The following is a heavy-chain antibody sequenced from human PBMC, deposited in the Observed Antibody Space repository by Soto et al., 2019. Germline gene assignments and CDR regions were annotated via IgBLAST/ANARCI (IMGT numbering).Heavy chain of an antibody. V-gene: IGHV1-46*01. CDR3: ARVGAVYSDSSGSSPGDAFDI. Sequence: ASVKASCKAPGDTITSYAMHWLRQAPEQGLEWMGIINPSGGSTSYAQKFQGRVTMTRDTSTSTVYMELSSLRSEDTAVYYCARVGAVYSDSSGSSPGDAFDIWGQGKIVTVS. CDR2: INPSGGST. D-gene: IGHD3-22*01. J-gene: IGHJ3*02. CDR1: GDTITSYA.